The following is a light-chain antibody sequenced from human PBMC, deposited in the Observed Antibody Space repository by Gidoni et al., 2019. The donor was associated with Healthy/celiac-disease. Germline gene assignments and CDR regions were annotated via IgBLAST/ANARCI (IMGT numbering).Light chain of an antibody. CDR3: MQALQTRA. CDR2: LGS. CDR1: QSLLHSNGYNY. J-gene: IGKJ1*01. Sequence: DIVMTQSPLSLPLTPGESASISCRSSQSLLHSNGYNYLDWYLQKPGQSPQLLIYLGSNRASGVPDMFSGSGSGTDFTLKISRVEAEDVGVYYCMQALQTRAFGQXTKVEIK. V-gene: IGKV2-28*01.